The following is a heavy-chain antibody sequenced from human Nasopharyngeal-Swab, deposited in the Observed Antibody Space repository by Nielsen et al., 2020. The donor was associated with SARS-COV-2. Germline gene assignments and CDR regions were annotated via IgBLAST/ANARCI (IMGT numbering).Heavy chain of an antibody. J-gene: IGHJ5*02. CDR1: GGSISSGSYY. D-gene: IGHD3-9*01. V-gene: IGHV4-61*02. CDR3: ARDYGLRYFDWLRGGFDP. CDR2: IYTSGST. Sequence: SETLSLTCTVSGGSISSGSYYWSWIRQPAGKGLEWIGRIYTSGSTNYNPSLKSRVTISVDTSKNQFSLKLSSVTAADTAVYCCARDYGLRYFDWLRGGFDPWGQGTLVTVSS.